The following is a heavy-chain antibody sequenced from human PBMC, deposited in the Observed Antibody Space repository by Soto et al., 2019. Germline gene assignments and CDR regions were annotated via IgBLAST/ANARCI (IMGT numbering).Heavy chain of an antibody. CDR2: IYYSGST. CDR1: GGSISSSIYY. D-gene: IGHD3-10*01. CDR3: ARWVRGVISNWFDP. J-gene: IGHJ5*02. Sequence: SETLSLTCTVSGGSISSSIYYGVWIRQPPGKGLEWIGSIYYSGSTYYNPSLKSRVTISVDTSKNQFSLKLSSVTAADTAVYYCARWVRGVISNWFDPWGQGTLVTVSS. V-gene: IGHV4-39*01.